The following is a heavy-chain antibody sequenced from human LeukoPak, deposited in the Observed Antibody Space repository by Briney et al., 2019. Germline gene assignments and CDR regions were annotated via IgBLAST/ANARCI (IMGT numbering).Heavy chain of an antibody. D-gene: IGHD2-15*01. CDR2: ISNDGSNK. J-gene: IGHJ4*02. V-gene: IGHV3-30*03. Sequence: PGRSLRLSCAASGFAFSSYGMHWVRQTPGKGLEWVTVISNDGSNKYYTDSVKGRFTISRDSAKNTLYLQMNSLRVEDTAVYYCARPAGTSIYCMDYWGQGILVTVSS. CDR3: ARPAGTSIYCMDY. CDR1: GFAFSSYG.